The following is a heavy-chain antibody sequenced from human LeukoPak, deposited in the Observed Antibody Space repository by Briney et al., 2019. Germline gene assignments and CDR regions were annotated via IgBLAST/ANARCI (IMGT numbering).Heavy chain of an antibody. V-gene: IGHV3-7*01. D-gene: IGHD3-22*01. CDR2: IKQDGSEK. CDR3: ARDSKEYYYDSSGYGLGFDY. Sequence: PGGSLRLSCAASGFTFSSYWMSWVRQAPGKGLEWVANIKQDGSEKYYVDSVKGRFTISRDNAKNSLYLQMNSLRAEDTAVYYCARDSKEYYYDSSGYGLGFDYWGLGTLVTVSS. J-gene: IGHJ4*02. CDR1: GFTFSSYW.